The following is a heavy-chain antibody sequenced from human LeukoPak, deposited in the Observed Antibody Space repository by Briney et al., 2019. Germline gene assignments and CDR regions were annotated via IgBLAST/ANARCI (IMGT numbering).Heavy chain of an antibody. CDR1: GGSISSYY. D-gene: IGHD5-24*01. Sequence: SETLSLTCTVSGGSISSYYWSWIRQPPGKGLEWIAYIHSSGSTNYNPSLKSRITISVDTSRNQFSLKLSSVTAADTAVYYCARTVAHGSADHWGQATPVTLSP. J-gene: IGHJ4*02. CDR2: IHSSGST. CDR3: ARTVAHGSADH. V-gene: IGHV4-59*01.